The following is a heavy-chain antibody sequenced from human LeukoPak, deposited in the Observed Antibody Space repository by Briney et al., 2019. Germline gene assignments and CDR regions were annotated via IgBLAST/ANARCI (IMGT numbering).Heavy chain of an antibody. D-gene: IGHD5-18*01. CDR3: AREPRGRAMAFDY. J-gene: IGHJ4*02. CDR1: GASMSDYY. CDR2: IYYSGST. V-gene: IGHV4-59*06. Sequence: SETLSLTCTVSGASMSDYYWSWIRQPPGKGLEWIGYIYYSGSTYYNPSLKSRVTISVDTSKNQFSLKLSSVTAADTAVYYCAREPRGRAMAFDYWGQGTLVTVSS.